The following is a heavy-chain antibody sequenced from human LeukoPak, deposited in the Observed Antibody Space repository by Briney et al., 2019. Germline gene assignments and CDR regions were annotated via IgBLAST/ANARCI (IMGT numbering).Heavy chain of an antibody. V-gene: IGHV4-34*01. Sequence: SETLSLTCAVYGGSFSGYYWSWIRQPPGKGLEWIGEINHSGSTNYNPSLKSRVTISVDTSKNQFSLKLSSVTAADTAVYYCARQDSSGYDNWGQGTLVTVSS. CDR1: GGSFSGYY. J-gene: IGHJ4*02. CDR3: ARQDSSGYDN. D-gene: IGHD3-22*01. CDR2: INHSGST.